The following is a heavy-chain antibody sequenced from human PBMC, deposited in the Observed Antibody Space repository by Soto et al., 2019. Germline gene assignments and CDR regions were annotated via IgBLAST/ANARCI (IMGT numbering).Heavy chain of an antibody. CDR3: ARDRYSSSNWFDP. D-gene: IGHD6-6*01. Sequence: QVQLVQSGGEVKKPGASVKVSCKASGYTFTGYYMHWVRQAPGQGLEWMGWINPNSGRTNYAQKFQGRVTMTRDTSISTAYMELSRLRSDDTAVYYCARDRYSSSNWFDPWGQGTLVTVSS. J-gene: IGHJ5*02. CDR2: INPNSGRT. CDR1: GYTFTGYY. V-gene: IGHV1-2*02.